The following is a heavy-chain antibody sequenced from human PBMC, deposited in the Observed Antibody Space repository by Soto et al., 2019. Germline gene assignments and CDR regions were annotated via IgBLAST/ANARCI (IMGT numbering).Heavy chain of an antibody. CDR2: INPNSGGT. Sequence: ASVKVSCKASGYTFTGYYMHWVRQAPGQGLEWMGWINPNSGGTNYAQKFQGRVTMTRDTSISTAYMELSRLRSDETAVYYCERHPGPTDAFDLWGQGTMVTVSS. CDR1: GYTFTGYY. V-gene: IGHV1-2*02. CDR3: ERHPGPTDAFDL. J-gene: IGHJ3*01.